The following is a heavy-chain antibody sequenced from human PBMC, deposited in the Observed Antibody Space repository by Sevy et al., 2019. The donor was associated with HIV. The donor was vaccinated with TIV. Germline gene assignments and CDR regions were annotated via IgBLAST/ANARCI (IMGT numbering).Heavy chain of an antibody. J-gene: IGHJ4*02. Sequence: GGSLRLSCAGSGFTFSAAAIHWVRQASGKGLEWLGRIRGKANNYATAYAASVKDRFSISRNDLKDTAYLQMNSLRTEDAAMYYWSIYYDIMAFDAWGQGTQVTVSS. CDR3: SIYYDIMAFDA. D-gene: IGHD3-22*01. CDR1: GFTFSAAA. CDR2: IRGKANNYAT. V-gene: IGHV3-73*01.